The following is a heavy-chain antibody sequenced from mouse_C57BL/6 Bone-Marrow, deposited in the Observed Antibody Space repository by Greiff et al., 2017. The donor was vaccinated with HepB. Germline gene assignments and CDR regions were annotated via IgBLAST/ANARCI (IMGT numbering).Heavy chain of an antibody. Sequence: VQLKQSVAELVRPGASVKLSCTASGFNIKNTYMHWVKQRPEQGLEWIGRIDPANGNTKYAPKFQGKATITADTSSNTAYLQLSSLTSEDTAIYYCAMVTTGGNYAMDYWGQGTSVTVSS. CDR1: GFNIKNTY. D-gene: IGHD2-2*01. CDR3: AMVTTGGNYAMDY. J-gene: IGHJ4*01. V-gene: IGHV14-3*01. CDR2: IDPANGNT.